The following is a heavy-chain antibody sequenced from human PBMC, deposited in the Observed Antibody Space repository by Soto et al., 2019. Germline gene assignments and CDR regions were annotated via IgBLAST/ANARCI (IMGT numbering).Heavy chain of an antibody. CDR1: GDTFTGYY. CDR3: ARDLKLRYFDWSIPAYYYYGMDV. CDR2: INPNSGGT. V-gene: IGHV1-2*04. Sequence: ASVKVSCKASGDTFTGYYMHWVRQAPGQGLEWMGWINPNSGGTNYAQKFQGWVTMTRDTSISTAYMELSRLRSDDTAVYYCARDLKLRYFDWSIPAYYYYGMDVWGQGTTVTVSS. J-gene: IGHJ6*02. D-gene: IGHD3-9*01.